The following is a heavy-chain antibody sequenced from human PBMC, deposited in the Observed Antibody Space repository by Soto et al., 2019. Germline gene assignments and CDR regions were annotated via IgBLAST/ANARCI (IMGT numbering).Heavy chain of an antibody. CDR2: IKEDGSEK. J-gene: IGHJ3*02. D-gene: IGHD3-16*01. V-gene: IGHV3-7*03. CDR1: GFTLSRHW. CDR3: ARDGLPFALDI. Sequence: EMQVVQSGGGLVQPGGYLRLSCAASGFTLSRHWMSWVRQAPGKGLEWVAKIKEDGSEKNYVDSVKGRFTISRDNAKNSLYLQMNSLRAEDTAVYYCARDGLPFALDIWGQGTMVTVFS.